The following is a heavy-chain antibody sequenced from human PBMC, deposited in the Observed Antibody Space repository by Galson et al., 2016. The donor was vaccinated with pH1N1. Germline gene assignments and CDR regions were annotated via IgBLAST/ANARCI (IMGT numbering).Heavy chain of an antibody. CDR3: ARGGGTYYQTYWYFNL. CDR1: GDIFINYP. Sequence: SVKVSCKASGDIFINYPISWVRQAPGQGLEWMGGIMPIFDKPTYAQKFQGRVTITTDKSTSTTYLLLSSLRSEDTAVYYCARGGGTYYQTYWYFNLWGRGTLVTVSS. CDR2: IMPIFDKP. V-gene: IGHV1-69*05. J-gene: IGHJ2*01. D-gene: IGHD3-22*01.